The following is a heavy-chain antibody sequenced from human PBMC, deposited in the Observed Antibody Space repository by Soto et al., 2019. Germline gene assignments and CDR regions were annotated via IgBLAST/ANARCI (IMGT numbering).Heavy chain of an antibody. J-gene: IGHJ6*03. CDR1: GYTFTSYG. CDR2: ISAYNGNT. CDR3: ARIGHCGGDCYPYYYYYYMDV. Sequence: VASVKVSCKASGYTFTSYGISWVRQAPGQGLEWMGWISAYNGNTNYAQKLQGRVTMTTDTSTSTAYMELRSLRSDDTAVYYCARIGHCGGDCYPYYYYYYMDVWGKGTTVTVSS. V-gene: IGHV1-18*01. D-gene: IGHD2-21*01.